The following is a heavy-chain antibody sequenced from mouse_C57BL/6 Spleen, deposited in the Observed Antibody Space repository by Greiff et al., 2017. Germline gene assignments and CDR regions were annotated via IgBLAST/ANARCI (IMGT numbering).Heavy chain of an antibody. Sequence: QVQLQQPGTELVKPGASVKLSCKASCYTFTSYWMHWVKQRPGQGLEWIGNINPSNGGTNYNEKFKSKATLTVDKSSSTAYMQLSSLTSEDSAVYYCARDSYLGYYFDYWGQGTTLTVSS. V-gene: IGHV1-53*01. CDR2: INPSNGGT. D-gene: IGHD2-10*01. J-gene: IGHJ2*01. CDR3: ARDSYLGYYFDY. CDR1: CYTFTSYW.